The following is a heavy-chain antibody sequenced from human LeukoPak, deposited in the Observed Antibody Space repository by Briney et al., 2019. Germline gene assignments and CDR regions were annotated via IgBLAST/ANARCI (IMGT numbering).Heavy chain of an antibody. CDR3: ARYIPGIAIDY. CDR2: IYTSGST. V-gene: IGHV4-59*10. CDR1: GGSFSSYY. D-gene: IGHD6-13*01. Sequence: SETLSLTCAVYGGSFSSYYWSWIRQPAGKGLEWIGRIYTSGSTNYNPSLKSRVTMSVDTSKNQFSLKLSSVTAADTAVYYCARYIPGIAIDYWGQGTLVTVSS. J-gene: IGHJ4*02.